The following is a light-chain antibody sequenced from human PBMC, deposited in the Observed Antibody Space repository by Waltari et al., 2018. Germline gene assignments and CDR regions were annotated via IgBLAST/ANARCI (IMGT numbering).Light chain of an antibody. J-gene: IGKJ1*01. V-gene: IGKV1-39*01. CDR2: AAS. Sequence: DIQMTQSPSSLSTSVGYRVTITCRASQSISTYLNWYQQTPGKAPKLLIYAASSLQSGVPSRFSGSGSGTDFTLTISSLQPEDFAVYYCQQYDYWPTFGQGTKVEIK. CDR1: QSISTY. CDR3: QQYDYWPT.